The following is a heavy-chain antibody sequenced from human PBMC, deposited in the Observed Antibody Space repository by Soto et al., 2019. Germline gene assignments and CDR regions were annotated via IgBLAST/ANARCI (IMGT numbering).Heavy chain of an antibody. V-gene: IGHV4-38-2*01. D-gene: IGHD3-10*01. CDR2: IYHSVST. CDR3: ARKAYYDSGRINLVDS. CDR1: GYSINSYDY. Sequence: SETLSLTFPVSGYSINSYDYWGWLRPPPWKVLEWIASIYHSVSTFYNPSLRSRVTISIDTSKNQFSLRLTAVTAADTAMYYCARKAYYDSGRINLVDSLGQVTMVTVSS. J-gene: IGHJ4*02.